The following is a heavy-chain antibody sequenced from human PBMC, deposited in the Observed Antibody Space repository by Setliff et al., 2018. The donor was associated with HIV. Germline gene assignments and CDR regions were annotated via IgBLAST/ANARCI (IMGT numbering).Heavy chain of an antibody. V-gene: IGHV5-51*01. CDR3: ARRRDGYNSAPWRNDY. CDR1: GYSFTSYW. D-gene: IGHD5-12*01. Sequence: GESLKISCKGSGYSFTSYWIGWVRQMPGKGLEWMGIIYPGDSDTRYSPSFQGQVTISADKSISTAYLQWSSLKASDTAMYYCARRRDGYNSAPWRNDYWGQGTLVTVSS. CDR2: IYPGDSDT. J-gene: IGHJ4*02.